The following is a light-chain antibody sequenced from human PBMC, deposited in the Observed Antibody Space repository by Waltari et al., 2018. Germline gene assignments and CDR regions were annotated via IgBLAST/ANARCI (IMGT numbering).Light chain of an antibody. V-gene: IGKV3-11*01. J-gene: IGKJ5*01. CDR1: QSVSRY. CDR3: QQRSKWPFT. CDR2: DAS. Sequence: EIVLTQSPATLSLSPGERATLSCRASQSVSRYLAWYQQKPGQAPRLLMYDASNRATGSPARFSGSGSGTDFTLTISSLEPEDFAVYYCQQRSKWPFTFGQGTGLEIK.